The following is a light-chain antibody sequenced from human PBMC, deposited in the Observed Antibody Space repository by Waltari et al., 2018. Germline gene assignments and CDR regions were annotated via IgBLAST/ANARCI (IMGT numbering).Light chain of an antibody. CDR2: AVT. J-gene: IGLJ3*02. CDR3: CSYAGSYTLV. Sequence: QSALTQPRSVSGSPGQSVPISCTGHSRDAGGYNYVSWYQHHPGTAPTLMIYAVTKRPSGVPDRFSGSKSGNTASLTISGLQAGDEADYYCCSYAGSYTLVFGGETKLTVL. CDR1: SRDAGGYNY. V-gene: IGLV2-11*01.